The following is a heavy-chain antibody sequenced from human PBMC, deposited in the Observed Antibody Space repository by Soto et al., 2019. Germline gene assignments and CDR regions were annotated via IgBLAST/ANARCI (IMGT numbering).Heavy chain of an antibody. D-gene: IGHD6-19*01. CDR2: IYYSGST. V-gene: IGHV4-39*01. Sequence: KPSETLSLTCTVSGGSISSSSYYWGWIRQPPGKGLEWIGSIYYSGSTYYNPSLKSRVTISVDTSKNQFSLKLSSVTAADTAVYYCARRRLSGIAVAPPDYYYYGMDVWGQGTTVTVSS. J-gene: IGHJ6*02. CDR1: GGSISSSSYY. CDR3: ARRRLSGIAVAPPDYYYYGMDV.